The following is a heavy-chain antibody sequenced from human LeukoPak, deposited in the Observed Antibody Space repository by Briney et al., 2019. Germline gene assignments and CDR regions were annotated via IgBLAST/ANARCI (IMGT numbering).Heavy chain of an antibody. CDR1: GFTFSSYA. V-gene: IGHV3-30-3*01. J-gene: IGHJ4*02. CDR2: ISYDGSDK. D-gene: IGHD6-6*01. CDR3: ARARMIGSSSSDLDY. Sequence: GGSLRLSCAAFGFTFSSYAMHWVRQAPGKGLEWVAVISYDGSDKYYADSVKGRFTISRDNSKNTLYLQMNSLRAEDTAVYYCARARMIGSSSSDLDYWGQGTLVTVSS.